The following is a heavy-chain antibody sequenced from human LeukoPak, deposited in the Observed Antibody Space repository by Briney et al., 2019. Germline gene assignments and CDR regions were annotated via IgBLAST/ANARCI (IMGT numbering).Heavy chain of an antibody. CDR2: INTNTGNP. Sequence: ASVKVSCKASGYTFTSYAMNWVRQAPGQGLEWMGWINTNTGNPTYAQGFTGRFVFSLDTSVSTAYLQISSLKAEDTAVYYCARVLPSTYCGGDCYSLYFDYWGQGTLVTVSS. D-gene: IGHD2-21*02. J-gene: IGHJ4*02. CDR3: ARVLPSTYCGGDCYSLYFDY. V-gene: IGHV7-4-1*02. CDR1: GYTFTSYA.